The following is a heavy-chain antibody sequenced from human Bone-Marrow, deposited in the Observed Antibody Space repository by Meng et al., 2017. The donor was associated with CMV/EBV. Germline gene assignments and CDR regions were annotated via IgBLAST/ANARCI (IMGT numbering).Heavy chain of an antibody. CDR1: GYTFSGYY. D-gene: IGHD1-1*01. J-gene: IGHJ4*02. V-gene: IGHV1-46*01. CDR2: INPSGGST. CDR3: ARGGVGSTGVFDY. Sequence: KASGYTFSGYYMPWVRQAPGQGLGWMGIINPSGGSTSYAQKFQGRVTMTRDTSTSTVYMELSSLRSEDTAVYYCARGGVGSTGVFDYWGQGTLVTVSS.